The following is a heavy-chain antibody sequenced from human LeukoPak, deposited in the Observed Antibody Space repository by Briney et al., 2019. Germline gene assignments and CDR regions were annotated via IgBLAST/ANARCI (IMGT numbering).Heavy chain of an antibody. CDR1: GGSINNYY. D-gene: IGHD1-14*01. V-gene: IGHV4-4*09. CDR3: ARHESTTGGWFDP. Sequence: PSETLSLTCTVSGGSINNYYWSWIRKPPGRGLEWIGYIYTSGSTNYNPSLKSRVTISVDTSKNQFSLKLSSVTAADTAVYYCARHESTTGGWFDPRGQGTLVTVSS. CDR2: IYTSGST. J-gene: IGHJ5*02.